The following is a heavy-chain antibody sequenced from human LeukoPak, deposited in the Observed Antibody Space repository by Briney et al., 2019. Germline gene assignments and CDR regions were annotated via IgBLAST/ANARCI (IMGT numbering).Heavy chain of an antibody. CDR1: GGTFSSYA. CDR2: IVPIFGTA. J-gene: IGHJ6*02. V-gene: IGHV1-69*13. Sequence: GASVKVSCKASGGTFSSYAISWVRKAPGQGLEWMGGIVPIFGTANYAQKFQGRVTITADESTSTAYMELSSLRSEDTAVYYCARDYGDYGNYYYYGMDVWGQGTTVTVSS. D-gene: IGHD4-17*01. CDR3: ARDYGDYGNYYYYGMDV.